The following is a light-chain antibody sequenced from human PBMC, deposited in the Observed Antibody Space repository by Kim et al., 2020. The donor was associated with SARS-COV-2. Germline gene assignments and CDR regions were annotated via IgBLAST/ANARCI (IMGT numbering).Light chain of an antibody. Sequence: SLSPGERATLSCRASQSVSSYLAWYQQKPGQPPRLLIYDASNRATGIPARFSGSGSGTDFTLTISSLEPEDFAVYYCQQRSNWLTFGGGTKVDNK. J-gene: IGKJ4*01. V-gene: IGKV3-11*01. CDR1: QSVSSY. CDR2: DAS. CDR3: QQRSNWLT.